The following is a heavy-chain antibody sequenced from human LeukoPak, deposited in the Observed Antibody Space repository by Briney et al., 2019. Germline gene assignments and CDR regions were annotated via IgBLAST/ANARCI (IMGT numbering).Heavy chain of an antibody. Sequence: ASVKVSCKASEYTFSVYHIHWVRLAPGQGLEWMGWINPKSGGSNYAPKFEGRVTMTRDTSITTAYMELHRLTSDDTAVYYCARFYCSISDCYGQTNWFDPWGQGTLVTVSS. V-gene: IGHV1-2*02. CDR1: EYTFSVYH. J-gene: IGHJ5*02. CDR3: ARFYCSISDCYGQTNWFDP. CDR2: INPKSGGS. D-gene: IGHD2-2*01.